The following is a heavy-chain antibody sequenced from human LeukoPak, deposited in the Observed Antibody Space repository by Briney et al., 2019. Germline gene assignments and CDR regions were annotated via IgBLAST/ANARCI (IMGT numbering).Heavy chain of an antibody. CDR2: IIPIFGTA. V-gene: IGHV1-69*05. J-gene: IGHJ4*02. Sequence: SVKVSCKASGGTFSSYAISWVRQAPGQGLEWMGGIIPIFGTANYAQKLQGRVTMTTDTSTSTAYMELRSLRSDDTAVYYCARVGGWMVPTDYWGQGTLVTVSS. CDR3: ARVGGWMVPTDY. CDR1: GGTFSSYA. D-gene: IGHD6-19*01.